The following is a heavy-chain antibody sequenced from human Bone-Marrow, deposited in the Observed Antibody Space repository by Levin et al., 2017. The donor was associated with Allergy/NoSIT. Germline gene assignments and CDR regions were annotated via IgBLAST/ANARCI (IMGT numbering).Heavy chain of an antibody. V-gene: IGHV3-23*01. Sequence: GGSLRLSCAASGFTFSSYAMSWVRQAPGKGLEWVSAISGSGGSTYYADSVKGRFTISRDNSKNTLYLQMNSLRAEDTAVYYCAKDGYDFWSGYSVYFDYWGQGTLVTVSS. CDR2: ISGSGGST. CDR3: AKDGYDFWSGYSVYFDY. D-gene: IGHD3-3*01. J-gene: IGHJ4*02. CDR1: GFTFSSYA.